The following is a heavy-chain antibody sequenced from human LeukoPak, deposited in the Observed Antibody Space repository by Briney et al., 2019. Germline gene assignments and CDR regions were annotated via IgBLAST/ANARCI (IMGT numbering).Heavy chain of an antibody. J-gene: IGHJ3*02. CDR2: IYYSGST. Sequence: SETLSLTCTVSGGSISSSSYYWGWIRQPPGKGLEWIGSIYYSGSTYYNPSLKSRVTISVDTSKNQFSLKLSSVTAADTAVYYCARGPYSRGAFDIWGQGTMVTVSS. D-gene: IGHD1-26*01. V-gene: IGHV4-39*01. CDR3: ARGPYSRGAFDI. CDR1: GGSISSSSYY.